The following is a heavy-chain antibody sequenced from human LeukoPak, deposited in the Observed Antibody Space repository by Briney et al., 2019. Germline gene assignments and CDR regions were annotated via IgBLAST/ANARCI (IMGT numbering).Heavy chain of an antibody. J-gene: IGHJ4*02. CDR2: ISWNTGTT. CDR1: GFTFDDYA. D-gene: IGHD3-9*01. V-gene: IGHV3-9*01. CDR3: AKDTTSAILTATDY. Sequence: PGRSLRLSCAASGFTFDDYAMHWVRQAPGKGLEWVSGISWNTGTTGYADSVKGRFTISRDNAKNSLYLQMNSLRVEDTALYYCAKDTTSAILTATDYWGQGILVTVSS.